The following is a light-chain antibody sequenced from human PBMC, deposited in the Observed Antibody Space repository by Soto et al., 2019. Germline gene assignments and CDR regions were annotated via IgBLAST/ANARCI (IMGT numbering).Light chain of an antibody. Sequence: EIVLTQSPGTLSLSPGERATLSCRASQSLTSRYLAWYRQKPGQAPRLLIYGTSSRATGIPDRFSGSGSGKTFPLPTSRLDPKDFAGNYCQRNQSSPRPFGQGTKWKSN. V-gene: IGKV3-20*01. CDR3: QRNQSSPRP. CDR2: GTS. CDR1: QSLTSRY. J-gene: IGKJ1*01.